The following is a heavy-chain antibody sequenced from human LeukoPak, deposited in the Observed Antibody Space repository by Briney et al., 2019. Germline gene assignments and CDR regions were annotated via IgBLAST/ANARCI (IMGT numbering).Heavy chain of an antibody. J-gene: IGHJ4*02. Sequence: GASVKVSCKASGYTFTSYYMHWVRQAPGQGLEWMGIINPSGGSTSYAQKFQGRVTMTRDMSTSTVYMELSSLRSEDTAVYYCARERAVAGFDYWGQGTLVTVSS. CDR2: INPSGGST. CDR1: GYTFTSYY. D-gene: IGHD6-19*01. CDR3: ARERAVAGFDY. V-gene: IGHV1-46*01.